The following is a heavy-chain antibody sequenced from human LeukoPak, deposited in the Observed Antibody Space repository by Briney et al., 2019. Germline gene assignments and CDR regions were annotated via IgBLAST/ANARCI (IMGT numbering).Heavy chain of an antibody. J-gene: IGHJ4*02. CDR3: ARDSGSYLGVDY. CDR1: GYSISSGYY. Sequence: SETLSLTCTVSGYSISSGYYWSWIRQPPGKGLEWIGSIYHSGSTYYNPSLKSRVTISVDTSKNQFSLKLSSVTAADTAVYYCARDSGSYLGVDYWGQGTLVTVSS. CDR2: IYHSGST. D-gene: IGHD1-26*01. V-gene: IGHV4-38-2*02.